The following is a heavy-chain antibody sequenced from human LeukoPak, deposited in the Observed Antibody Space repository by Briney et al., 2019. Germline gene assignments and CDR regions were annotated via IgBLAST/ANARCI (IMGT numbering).Heavy chain of an antibody. J-gene: IGHJ3*02. V-gene: IGHV3-30*18. CDR3: AKALHYYDSSDYYPDAFDI. CDR2: ISYDGNNK. D-gene: IGHD3-22*01. CDR1: GFTFTSWG. Sequence: GGSLRLSCATSGFTFTSWGMHWVRQAPDKGLEWVAVISYDGNNKYYADSVKGRFTISRDNSKNTLYLQINSLRAEDTAVYSCAKALHYYDSSDYYPDAFDIWGQGTMVTVSS.